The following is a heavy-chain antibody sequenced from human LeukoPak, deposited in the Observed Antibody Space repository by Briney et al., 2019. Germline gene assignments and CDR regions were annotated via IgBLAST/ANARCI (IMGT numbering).Heavy chain of an antibody. J-gene: IGHJ4*02. CDR3: ARGPFVLLWFGESSYFDY. CDR2: IYHSGST. CDR1: GGSISSSNW. V-gene: IGHV4-4*02. D-gene: IGHD3-10*01. Sequence: SGTLSLTCAVSGGSISSSNWWSWVRQPPGKGLEWIGEIYHSGSTNYNPSLKSRVTISVDKSKNQFSLKLSSVTAADTAVYYCARGPFVLLWFGESSYFDYWGQGTLVTVSS.